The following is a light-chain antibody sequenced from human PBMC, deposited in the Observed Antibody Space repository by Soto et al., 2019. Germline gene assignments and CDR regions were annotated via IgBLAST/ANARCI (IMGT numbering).Light chain of an antibody. V-gene: IGLV2-14*03. CDR2: DVS. CDR1: SSDVGGYNY. CDR3: SSYTTSSTLVV. Sequence: ALTQPASVSGSPGQSITISCTGTSSDVGGYNYVSWYQQHPGKAPKLMIYDVSNRPSGVSNRFSGSKSGNTASLTISGLQAEDEADYYCSSYTTSSTLVVFGGGTKLTVL. J-gene: IGLJ2*01.